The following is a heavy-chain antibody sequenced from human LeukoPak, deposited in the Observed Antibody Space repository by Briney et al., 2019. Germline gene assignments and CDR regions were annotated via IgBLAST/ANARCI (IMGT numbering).Heavy chain of an antibody. J-gene: IGHJ4*02. CDR2: ITGGNT. Sequence: PGGSLRLSCAASGFTFSSYAMHWVRQAPGKGLEWVSGITGGNTYYVDPVKGRFTISRDNSKNTLYLQMTSLRAEDTAVYYCARGTTNLDYWGQGTLVTVSS. D-gene: IGHD1-14*01. V-gene: IGHV3-23*01. CDR3: ARGTTNLDY. CDR1: GFTFSSYA.